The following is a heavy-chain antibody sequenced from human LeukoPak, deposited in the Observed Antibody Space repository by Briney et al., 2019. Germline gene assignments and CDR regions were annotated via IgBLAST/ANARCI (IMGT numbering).Heavy chain of an antibody. CDR1: GGSISSGGYS. D-gene: IGHD3-10*01. CDR3: ARGYGSGSYLDYFDY. CDR2: IYHSGST. J-gene: IGHJ4*02. V-gene: IGHV4-30-2*01. Sequence: SETLSLTCAVSGGSISSGGYSWSWIRQPPGKGLEWIGYIYHSGSTYYNPSLKSRVTISVDRSKNQFSLKLSSVTAADTAVYYCARGYGSGSYLDYFDYWGQGTLVTVSS.